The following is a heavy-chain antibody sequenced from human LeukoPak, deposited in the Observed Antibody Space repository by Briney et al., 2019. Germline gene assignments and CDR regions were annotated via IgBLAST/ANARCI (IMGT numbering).Heavy chain of an antibody. CDR2: IRSKANSYAT. V-gene: IGHV3-73*01. CDR1: GFTFSGSA. CDR3: TRPGEAYYDSSGPRVGVDY. J-gene: IGHJ4*02. Sequence: GGSLRLSCAASGFTFSGSAMHWVRQASGKGLEWVGRIRSKANSYATAYAASVKGRFTISRDDSKNTAYLQMNSLKTEDTAVYYCTRPGEAYYDSSGPRVGVDYWGQGTLVTVSS. D-gene: IGHD3-22*01.